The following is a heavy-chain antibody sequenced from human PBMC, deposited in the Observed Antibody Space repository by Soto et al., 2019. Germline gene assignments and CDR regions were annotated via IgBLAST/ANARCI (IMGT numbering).Heavy chain of an antibody. J-gene: IGHJ3*02. CDR3: ARRTFGSSRSFDI. D-gene: IGHD6-6*01. V-gene: IGHV3-23*01. CDR2: ISDSGSPT. Sequence: GGSLRLSCAASGFAFSSHPMSWVRQAPEKGLEWVAGISDSGSPTYNADSVRGRFTISRDNSKNTLYLQMNSLRAEDTAVYYCARRTFGSSRSFDIWGQGTMVTVSS. CDR1: GFAFSSHP.